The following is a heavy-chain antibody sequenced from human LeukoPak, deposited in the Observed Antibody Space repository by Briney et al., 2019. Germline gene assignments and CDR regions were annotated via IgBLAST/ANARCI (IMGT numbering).Heavy chain of an antibody. CDR3: ASAYSSSSGIDY. CDR2: ISYDGSNK. CDR1: GFTFSSYG. D-gene: IGHD6-6*01. Sequence: GGSLRLSCAASGFTFSSYGMHWVRQAPGKGLEWVAVISYDGSNKYYADSVKGRFTISRDNSKNTLYLQMNSLRAEDTAVYYCASAYSSSSGIDYWGQGTLVTVS. J-gene: IGHJ4*02. V-gene: IGHV3-30*03.